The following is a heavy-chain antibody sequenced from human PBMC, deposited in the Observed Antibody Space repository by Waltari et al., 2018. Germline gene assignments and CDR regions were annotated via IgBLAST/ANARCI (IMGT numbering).Heavy chain of an antibody. J-gene: IGHJ4*02. CDR2: IYYSWST. Sequence: QVQLQESGPGLVKPSETLSLTCTVSGGSISSHYWSWIRQPPGKGLEWIGYIYYSWSTNYNPSLKSRVTISVDTSKNQFSLKLSSVTAADTAVYYCARGKDETYYDFWSGYYYFDYWGQGTLVTVSS. V-gene: IGHV4-59*11. D-gene: IGHD3-3*01. CDR1: GGSISSHY. CDR3: ARGKDETYYDFWSGYYYFDY.